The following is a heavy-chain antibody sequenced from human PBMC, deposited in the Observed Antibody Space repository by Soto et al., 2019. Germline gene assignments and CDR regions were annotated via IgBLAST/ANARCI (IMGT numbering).Heavy chain of an antibody. Sequence: KSGGSLRLSCAASGFTFSSYSMNWVRQAPGKGLEWVSSISSSGSYIYYADSVKGRFTISRDNAKNSLYLQMNSLRAEDTAVYYCARERYCSSTSCYDYWGQGTLVTVSS. CDR1: GFTFSSYS. V-gene: IGHV3-21*01. CDR3: ARERYCSSTSCYDY. D-gene: IGHD2-2*01. J-gene: IGHJ4*02. CDR2: ISSSGSYI.